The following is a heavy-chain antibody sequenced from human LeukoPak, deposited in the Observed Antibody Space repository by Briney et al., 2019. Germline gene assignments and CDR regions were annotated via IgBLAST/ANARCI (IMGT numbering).Heavy chain of an antibody. CDR2: LYTSGST. J-gene: IGHJ4*02. D-gene: IGHD1-14*01. V-gene: IGHV4-4*07. CDR3: ATGESLDY. CDR1: GTSISSHY. Sequence: PSETLSLTCTVSGTSISSHYWSWIRQPAGKGLEWIGRLYTSGSTKYNPSLKSRVSMSVDTSKHEFSLKLSSVTAADTAVYFCATGESLDYWGQGTLVTVSS.